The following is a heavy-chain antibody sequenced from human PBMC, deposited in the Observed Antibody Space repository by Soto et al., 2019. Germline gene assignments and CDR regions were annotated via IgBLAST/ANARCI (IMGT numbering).Heavy chain of an antibody. CDR2: VSGSGGTT. Sequence: EVHLMESGGGLVQPGESLRLSCVVSGLSLSGYALIWVRQAPGKGLEWVSAVSGSGGTTYYADSVKGRFTISRDNSKNTLYLQMNGLRVEDTAKYFCAKDGRRVGPTLNWLDSWGQGTQVTVTS. V-gene: IGHV3-23*01. D-gene: IGHD1-26*01. CDR1: GLSLSGYA. J-gene: IGHJ5*01. CDR3: AKDGRRVGPTLNWLDS.